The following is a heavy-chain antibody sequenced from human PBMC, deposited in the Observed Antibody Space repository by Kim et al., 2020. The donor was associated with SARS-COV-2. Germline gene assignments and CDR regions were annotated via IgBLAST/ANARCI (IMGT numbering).Heavy chain of an antibody. CDR2: INTNTGNP. J-gene: IGHJ4*02. CDR3: ARVKRWATLDY. CDR1: GYTFTSYA. Sequence: ASGKVSCKASGYTFTSYAMNWVRQAPGQGLEWMGWINTNTGNPTYAQGFTGRVVFSLDTSVSTAYLQISSLKAEDTAAYYCARVKRWATLDYWGQGTLVTVSS. D-gene: IGHD5-12*01. V-gene: IGHV7-4-1*02.